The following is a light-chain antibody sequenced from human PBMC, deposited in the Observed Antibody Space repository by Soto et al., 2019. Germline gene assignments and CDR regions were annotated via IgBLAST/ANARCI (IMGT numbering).Light chain of an antibody. CDR3: ATWDGSLPGEV. CDR2: GNS. Sequence: QSVLTQPPSVSGAPGQRVTISCSGSSSNIGAGYDVNWYRQLPGTAPKLLIYGNSDRPSGVPDRFSGSKSGTSASLAITGLRAEDEADYDCATWDGSLPGEVFGGGTKLTVL. V-gene: IGLV1-40*01. J-gene: IGLJ2*01. CDR1: SSNIGAGYD.